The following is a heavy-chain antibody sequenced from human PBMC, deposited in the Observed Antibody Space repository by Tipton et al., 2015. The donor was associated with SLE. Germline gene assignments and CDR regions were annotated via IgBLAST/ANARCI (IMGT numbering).Heavy chain of an antibody. CDR2: IRYDGSNK. D-gene: IGHD4-17*01. CDR1: GFTFSYYG. V-gene: IGHV3-30*02. CDR3: AKEFDYGDYEGNY. Sequence: QLVQSGGGVVQPGGSLRLSCAASGFTFSYYGMHWVRQAPGKGLEWVAFIRYDGSNKYYADSVKGRFTISRDNSKNTLYLQMNSLRAEDTAVYYCAKEFDYGDYEGNYWGQGTLVTVSS. J-gene: IGHJ4*02.